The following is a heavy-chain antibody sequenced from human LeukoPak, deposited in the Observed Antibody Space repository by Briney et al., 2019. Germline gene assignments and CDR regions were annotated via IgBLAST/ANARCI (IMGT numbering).Heavy chain of an antibody. CDR3: ARRNGYSSGWYSDY. Sequence: SETLSLTCTVSGYSISSGYYWGWIRQPPGKGLEWIGEINHSGSTNYNPSLKSRVTISVDTSKNQFSLKLSSVTAADTAVYYCARRNGYSSGWYSDYWGQGTLVTVSS. J-gene: IGHJ4*02. CDR2: INHSGST. CDR1: GYSISSGYY. V-gene: IGHV4-38-2*02. D-gene: IGHD6-19*01.